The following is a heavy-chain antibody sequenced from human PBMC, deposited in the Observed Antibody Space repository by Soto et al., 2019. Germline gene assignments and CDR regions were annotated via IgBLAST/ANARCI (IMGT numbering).Heavy chain of an antibody. CDR2: VHAGDSES. CDR3: ARRSCSGEDCLQYWYYGFDV. J-gene: IGHJ6*02. D-gene: IGHD2-21*01. V-gene: IGHV5-51*01. Sequence: PGESLKISCRASGYDFTSHWHGWARQMPGKGLEWMGIVHAGDSESKYSPPFQGQVTISADKSINTAYLQWSSLKASDTATYYCARRSCSGEDCLQYWYYGFDVWGQGTTVTVSS. CDR1: GYDFTSHW.